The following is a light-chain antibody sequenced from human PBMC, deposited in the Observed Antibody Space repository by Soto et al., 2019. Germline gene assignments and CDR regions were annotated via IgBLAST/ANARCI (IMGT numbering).Light chain of an antibody. V-gene: IGKV3-20*01. J-gene: IGKJ3*01. CDR3: QRYGTSPL. CDR1: QSVSSTY. Sequence: EIVLTQSPGTLSLSPGERATLSCRASQSVSSTYLAWYQQKPGQAPRLLIYAASNRATGIPDRFSGGGSETDFTLTISRLEPEDFAVYYCQRYGTSPLFGPGTKVDIK. CDR2: AAS.